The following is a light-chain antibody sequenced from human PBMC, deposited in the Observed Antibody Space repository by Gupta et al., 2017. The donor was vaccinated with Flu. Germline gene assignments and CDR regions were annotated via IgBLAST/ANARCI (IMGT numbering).Light chain of an antibody. Sequence: DIVLTQSPGTLSLSPGERATLSCRASQSVSSSYLAWYQQKPGQAPRLLIYGASSRATGIPDRFSGSGSGTXFTLTIXRREPEDFAVYYCQQYGSSPITFGXGTKVEIK. CDR2: GAS. V-gene: IGKV3-20*01. CDR1: QSVSSSY. J-gene: IGKJ4*01. CDR3: QQYGSSPIT.